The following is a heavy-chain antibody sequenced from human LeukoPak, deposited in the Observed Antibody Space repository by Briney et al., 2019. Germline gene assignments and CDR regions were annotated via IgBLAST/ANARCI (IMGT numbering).Heavy chain of an antibody. V-gene: IGHV3-23*01. CDR1: GFTFSSYA. J-gene: IGHJ4*02. CDR3: AKVAGYSSSWYHFDY. CDR2: ISGSGGST. Sequence: GGSLRLSCAGSGFTFSSYAMSWVRQAPGKGLEWVSAISGSGGSTYYADSVKGRFTISRDNSKNTLYLQMNSLRAEDTAVYYCAKVAGYSSSWYHFDYWGQGTLVTVSS. D-gene: IGHD6-13*01.